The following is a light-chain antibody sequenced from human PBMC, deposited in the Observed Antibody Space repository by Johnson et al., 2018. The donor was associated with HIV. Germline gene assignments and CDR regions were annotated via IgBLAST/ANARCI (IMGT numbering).Light chain of an antibody. J-gene: IGLJ1*01. CDR3: GTWDSSLRVGV. CDR1: SSNIGNNF. Sequence: QSVLTQPPSVSAAPGQKVTISCSGSSSNIGNNFVSWYQQLPGRAHKLLIYDNNKRPSGIPDRFSGSKSGTSATLGITGLQTGDEADYYCGTWDSSLRVGVFGTGTKVTVL. V-gene: IGLV1-51*01. CDR2: DNN.